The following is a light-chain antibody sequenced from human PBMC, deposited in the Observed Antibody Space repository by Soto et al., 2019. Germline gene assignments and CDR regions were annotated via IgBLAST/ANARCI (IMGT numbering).Light chain of an antibody. Sequence: QSVPTQPASVSGTRGQSITISCTGTSSDGGGYNYVSWYQQHPGKAPKLMSSELSNRPSGVSNRFSGSTSGNTASLTISGLQAEDEADYYCSSYTNTSTLYVFGTGTKVTVL. CDR3: SSYTNTSTLYV. CDR2: ELS. J-gene: IGLJ1*01. CDR1: SSDGGGYNY. V-gene: IGLV2-14*01.